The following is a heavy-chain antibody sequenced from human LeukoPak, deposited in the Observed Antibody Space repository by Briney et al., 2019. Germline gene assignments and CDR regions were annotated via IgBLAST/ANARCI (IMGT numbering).Heavy chain of an antibody. V-gene: IGHV1-18*01. Sequence: ASVKVDCKASGYTFTSYGISWVRQAPGQGLEWMGWISAYNGDTNYAQKLQGRVTMTTDTSTSTAYMELRSLRSDDTAVYYCARDPPRIVVVVAATNYYGMDVWGQGTTVTVSS. J-gene: IGHJ6*02. CDR2: ISAYNGDT. D-gene: IGHD2-15*01. CDR3: ARDPPRIVVVVAATNYYGMDV. CDR1: GYTFTSYG.